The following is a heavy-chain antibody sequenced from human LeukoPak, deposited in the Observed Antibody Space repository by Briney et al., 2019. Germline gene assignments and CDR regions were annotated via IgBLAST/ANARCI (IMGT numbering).Heavy chain of an antibody. Sequence: ASVKVSCKAFGYTFTSNYMHWVRQAPGQGPEWMGVISPSGGSTTYAQKFQGRVTLTRDVSTGTDYLELSSLRSDDTAVYYCARTFGGRWLPFDYWGQGTLVTVSS. D-gene: IGHD5-24*01. V-gene: IGHV1-46*01. CDR1: GYTFTSNY. CDR3: ARTFGGRWLPFDY. CDR2: ISPSGGST. J-gene: IGHJ4*02.